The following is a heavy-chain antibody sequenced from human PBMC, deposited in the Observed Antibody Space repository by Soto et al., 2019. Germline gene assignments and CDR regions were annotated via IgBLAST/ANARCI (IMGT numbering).Heavy chain of an antibody. CDR2: IYYSGST. V-gene: IGHV4-59*01. CDR3: ARDQVVRTYGMDV. Sequence: SETLSLTCTVSGGSISSYYWSWIRQPPGKGLEWIGYIYYSGSTNYNPSLKSRVTISVDTSKNQFSLTLSSVTAADTAVDYCARDQVVRTYGMDVWGQGTTVTVSS. J-gene: IGHJ6*02. CDR1: GGSISSYY. D-gene: IGHD2-15*01.